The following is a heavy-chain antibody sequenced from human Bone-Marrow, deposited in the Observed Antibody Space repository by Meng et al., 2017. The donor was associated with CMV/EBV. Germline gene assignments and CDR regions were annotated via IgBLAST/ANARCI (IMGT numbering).Heavy chain of an antibody. V-gene: IGHV3-21*01. CDR3: ARPSSGWMYDAFDI. CDR2: ISSSSSYI. CDR1: GFTFSSYS. Sequence: GGSLRLSCAASGFTFSSYSMNWVRQAPGKGLEWVSSISSSSSYIYYADSVKGRFTISRDKAKNSLYLQMNSLRAEDTAVYYCARPSSGWMYDAFDIWGQGTMVTVSS. D-gene: IGHD6-19*01. J-gene: IGHJ3*02.